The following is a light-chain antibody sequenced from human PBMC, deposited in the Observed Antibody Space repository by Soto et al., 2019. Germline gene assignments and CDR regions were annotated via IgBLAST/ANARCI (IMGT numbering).Light chain of an antibody. CDR3: QQYGSSPGT. J-gene: IGKJ1*01. CDR1: QSVSGRH. CDR2: GAS. Sequence: EIVLTQSPGTLSLSRGERATFTCRASQSVSGRHLAWYQQKPGQAPRLLIYGASSRATGISDRFSGSGSGTDFTLTISRLQPEDFAVYYCQQYGSSPGTFGQGTKVDIK. V-gene: IGKV3-20*01.